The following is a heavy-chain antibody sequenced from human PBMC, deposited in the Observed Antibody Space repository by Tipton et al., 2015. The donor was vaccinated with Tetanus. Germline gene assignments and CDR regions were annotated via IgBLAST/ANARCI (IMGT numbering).Heavy chain of an antibody. V-gene: IGHV3-9*01. CDR1: GFTFDAYA. D-gene: IGHD4-23*01. CDR3: AKDLPPTTVVTPHGYYGMDV. Sequence: SLRLSCAASGFTFDAYAMHWVRQAPNKGLEWVSRINWNSGSIGYADSVKGRFTISRDNAKNSLYLQMNSLRVEDTALYYCAKDLPPTTVVTPHGYYGMDVWGQGTTVTVSS. CDR2: INWNSGSI. J-gene: IGHJ6*02.